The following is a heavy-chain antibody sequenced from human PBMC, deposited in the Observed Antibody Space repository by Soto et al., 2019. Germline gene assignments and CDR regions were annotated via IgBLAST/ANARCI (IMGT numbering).Heavy chain of an antibody. D-gene: IGHD3-3*01. CDR2: TFYRSKWYH. Sequence: SQTLSLTCAISGDSVSTTTNSWNWFRQSPSRGLEWLGRTFYRSKWYHDYVVSVKSRITISADTSKNQFSLQLSSVTPDDTAVYYCARAGVTVFGLVPRFDYWGQGTQVTVAS. CDR3: ARAGVTVFGLVPRFDY. J-gene: IGHJ4*02. CDR1: GDSVSTTTNS. V-gene: IGHV6-1*01.